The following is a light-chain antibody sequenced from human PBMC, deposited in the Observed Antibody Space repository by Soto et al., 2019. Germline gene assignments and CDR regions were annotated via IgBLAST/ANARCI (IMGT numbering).Light chain of an antibody. J-gene: IGLJ2*01. CDR2: GNN. Sequence: QSVLTQPPSVSGAPGQRVTISCTGSSSNIGAGYDVHWYQQLPGTAPKLLIYGNNNRPSGVPDRFSGSKSGTSASLAITGLQAEDEADYYCQSYDSSLSVTFGGGTKVTVL. CDR1: SSNIGAGYD. CDR3: QSYDSSLSVT. V-gene: IGLV1-40*01.